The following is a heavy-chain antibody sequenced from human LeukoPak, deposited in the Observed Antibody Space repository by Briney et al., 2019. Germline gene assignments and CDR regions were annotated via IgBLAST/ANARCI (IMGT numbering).Heavy chain of an antibody. J-gene: IGHJ6*03. CDR2: INPNSGGT. V-gene: IGHV1-2*02. Sequence: ASVKVSCKASGGTFSSYAISWVRQAPGQGLEWMGWINPNSGGTNYAQKFQGRVTMTRDTSISTAYMELSRLRSDDTAVYYCAREDYYGSGSYSRVYYYMDVWGKGTTVTVSS. D-gene: IGHD3-10*01. CDR1: GGTFSSYA. CDR3: AREDYYGSGSYSRVYYYMDV.